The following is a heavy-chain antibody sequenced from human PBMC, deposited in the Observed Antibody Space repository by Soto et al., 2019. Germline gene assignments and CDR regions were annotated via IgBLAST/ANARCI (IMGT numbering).Heavy chain of an antibody. V-gene: IGHV4-59*08. J-gene: IGHJ6*02. D-gene: IGHD5-18*01. CDR3: ARLPTLWHYYGMDV. CDR2: IYYSGST. Sequence: QVQLQESGPGLVKPSETLSLTCTVSGGSISSYYWSWIRQPPGKGLEWIGYIYYSGSTNYNPSLKSRVTISVDTSKNQFSLKLSSVTAADTAVYYCARLPTLWHYYGMDVWGQGTTVTVSS. CDR1: GGSISSYY.